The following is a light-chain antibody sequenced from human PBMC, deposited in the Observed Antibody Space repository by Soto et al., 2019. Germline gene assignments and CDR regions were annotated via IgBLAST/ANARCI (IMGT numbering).Light chain of an antibody. CDR1: QSVSSSY. Sequence: EIVLTQSPGTLSLSPGERATLSCRASQSVSSSYLVWYQQKPGQAPRLLIYGASSRATGILDRFSGSGSGTDFTLTISRLEPEDFAVYYCQQYGSSPYTFGQGTKLEIK. J-gene: IGKJ2*01. CDR2: GAS. CDR3: QQYGSSPYT. V-gene: IGKV3-20*01.